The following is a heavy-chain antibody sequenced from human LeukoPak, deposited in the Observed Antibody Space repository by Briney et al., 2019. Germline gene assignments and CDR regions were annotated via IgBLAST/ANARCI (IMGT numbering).Heavy chain of an antibody. CDR2: ISGSGGST. CDR3: AKGGRYCSSTSCYASIDY. Sequence: GGSLRLSCAASGFTFSSYAMSCVRQAPGKGLEWVSAISGSGGSTYYADSVKGRFTISRDNSKNTLYLQMNSLRAEDTAVYYCAKGGRYCSSTSCYASIDYWGQGTLVTVSS. CDR1: GFTFSSYA. D-gene: IGHD2-2*01. J-gene: IGHJ4*02. V-gene: IGHV3-23*01.